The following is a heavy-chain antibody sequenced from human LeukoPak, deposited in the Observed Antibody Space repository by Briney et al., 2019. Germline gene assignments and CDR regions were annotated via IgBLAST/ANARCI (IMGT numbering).Heavy chain of an antibody. J-gene: IGHJ4*02. D-gene: IGHD5-12*01. CDR2: INPNSGGT. Sequence: ASVKVSCKASGYTFTGYYMHWVRQAPGQGLEWMGRINPNSGGTNYAQKFQGRVTMTRDTSISTAYMELSRLRSDDTVVYYCARERFSIRGYRYETFDYWGQGTLVTVSS. CDR3: ARERFSIRGYRYETFDY. CDR1: GYTFTGYY. V-gene: IGHV1-2*05.